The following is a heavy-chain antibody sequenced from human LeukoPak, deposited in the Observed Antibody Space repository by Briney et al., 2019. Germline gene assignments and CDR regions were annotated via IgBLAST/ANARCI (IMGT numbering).Heavy chain of an antibody. J-gene: IGHJ6*03. V-gene: IGHV1-46*01. Sequence: GASVKVSCKASGYTFTSYYMHWVRQAPGQGLEWMGIINPSGGSTSYAQEFQGRVTMTRDMSTSTVYMELSSLRSEDTAVYYCARDTMITFGGVIVTYYYYYMDVWGKGTTVTVSS. CDR2: INPSGGST. D-gene: IGHD3-16*02. CDR3: ARDTMITFGGVIVTYYYYYMDV. CDR1: GYTFTSYY.